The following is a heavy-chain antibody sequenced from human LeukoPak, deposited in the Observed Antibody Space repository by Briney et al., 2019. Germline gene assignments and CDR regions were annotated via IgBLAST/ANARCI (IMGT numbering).Heavy chain of an antibody. Sequence: GGSLRLSSAASGFTFKSYGMHWVRQAPGKGLEWVAVIWHDGKNKYYADSVKGRFTVSRDNSKNTPYLQMDSLRVEDTAVYYCARDRGSDDPIDYWGQGTLVAVSS. V-gene: IGHV3-33*01. D-gene: IGHD2-15*01. J-gene: IGHJ4*02. CDR2: IWHDGKNK. CDR1: GFTFKSYG. CDR3: ARDRGSDDPIDY.